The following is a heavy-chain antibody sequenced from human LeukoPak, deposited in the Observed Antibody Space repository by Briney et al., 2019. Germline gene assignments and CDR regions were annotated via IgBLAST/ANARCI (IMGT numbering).Heavy chain of an antibody. CDR2: ISYSGST. D-gene: IGHD3-10*01. CDR3: AREMVRGPLDY. V-gene: IGHV4-39*07. CDR1: GVSISSSSYY. Sequence: SETLSLTCTVSGVSISSSSYYWGWIRQPPGKGLEWIASISYSGSTYYNPSLKSRVTISVDTSKNQFSLKLSSVTAADTAVYYCAREMVRGPLDYWGQGTLVTVSS. J-gene: IGHJ4*02.